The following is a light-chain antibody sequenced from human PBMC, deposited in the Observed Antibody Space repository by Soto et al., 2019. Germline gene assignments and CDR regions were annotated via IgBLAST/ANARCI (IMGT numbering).Light chain of an antibody. V-gene: IGKV3-15*01. Sequence: EIVMTQSPATLSVSPGERATLSCRASQSVGNKLAWYQQKPGQAPRLLIYGASTRAGGIPARFSGSGSGAVFTLTISSLQSEDFAVYCCQQYNNWPPLTFGGGTKVEIK. CDR2: GAS. CDR3: QQYNNWPPLT. CDR1: QSVGNK. J-gene: IGKJ4*01.